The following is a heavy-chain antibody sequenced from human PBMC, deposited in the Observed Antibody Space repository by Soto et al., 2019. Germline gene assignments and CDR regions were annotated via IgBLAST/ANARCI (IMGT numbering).Heavy chain of an antibody. CDR3: ARGGGGCSGGSCYPYYYYYYGMDV. V-gene: IGHV3-7*04. CDR2: IKQDGSEK. Sequence: CGSLRLSCAASGFTFSSSWMIWVRQAPGKGLEWVANIKQDGSEKYYVDSVKGRFTISRDNAKNSLYLQMNSLRAEDTAVYYCARGGGGCSGGSCYPYYYYYYGMDVWGQGTTVTVSS. CDR1: GFTFSSSW. J-gene: IGHJ6*02. D-gene: IGHD2-15*01.